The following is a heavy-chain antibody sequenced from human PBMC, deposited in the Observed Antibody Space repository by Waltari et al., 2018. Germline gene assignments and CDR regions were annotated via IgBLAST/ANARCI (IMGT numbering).Heavy chain of an antibody. Sequence: EVQLVESGGNLVQPGGSLRLSCAASGFTFGSDWMSWVRQAPGKGLELVATIKQDGTDKYYVDSVKGRFTVSRDNAKKSLYLQMNSLRAEDTAVYYCARWSRSLWLGGQGTLVTVSS. V-gene: IGHV3-7*01. J-gene: IGHJ4*02. CDR3: ARWSRSLWL. CDR2: IKQDGTDK. CDR1: GFTFGSDW. D-gene: IGHD3-10*01.